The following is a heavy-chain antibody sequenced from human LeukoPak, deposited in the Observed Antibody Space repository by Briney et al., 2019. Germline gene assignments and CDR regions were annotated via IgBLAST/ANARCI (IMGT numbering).Heavy chain of an antibody. CDR2: INHSGST. V-gene: IGHV4-34*01. D-gene: IGHD3-22*01. J-gene: IGHJ4*02. CDR3: ASDYYDSSGYFNF. Sequence: PSETPSLTCAVYGGSFSGYYWSWIRQPPGKGLEWIGEINHSGSTNYNPSLKSRVTISVDTPKNQFSLKLSSVTAADTAVYYCASDYYDSSGYFNFWGQGTLVTVSS. CDR1: GGSFSGYY.